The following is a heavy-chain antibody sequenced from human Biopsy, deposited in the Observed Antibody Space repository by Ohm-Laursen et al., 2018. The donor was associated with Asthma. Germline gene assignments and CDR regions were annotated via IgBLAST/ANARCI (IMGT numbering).Heavy chain of an antibody. CDR2: SNSVFGTT. Sequence: SVKVSCKSLGDTFNTYVIGWVRQAPGQGLEWMGGSNSVFGTTTYPQKFQDRVTITADDSTSTVYMELSSLRSEDTAVYYCARKAGSCISTTCYSLDFWGQGTLVTVSS. CDR3: ARKAGSCISTTCYSLDF. J-gene: IGHJ4*02. D-gene: IGHD2-2*01. CDR1: GDTFNTYV. V-gene: IGHV1-69*01.